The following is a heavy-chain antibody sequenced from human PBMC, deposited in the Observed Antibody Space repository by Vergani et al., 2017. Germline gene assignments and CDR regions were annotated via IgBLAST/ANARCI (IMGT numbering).Heavy chain of an antibody. CDR3: ARTLCGGDCYHYYFDY. D-gene: IGHD2-21*02. V-gene: IGHV5-51*01. CDR1: GYSFTSYW. J-gene: IGHJ4*02. CDR2: IYPGDSDT. Sequence: EVQLVQSGAEVKKPGESLKISCKGSGYSFTSYWIGWVRQMPGKGLEWMGIIYPGDSDTRYSPSFQGPVTISADKSISTAYLQWSSLKASDTAMYYCARTLCGGDCYHYYFDYWGQGTLVTVSS.